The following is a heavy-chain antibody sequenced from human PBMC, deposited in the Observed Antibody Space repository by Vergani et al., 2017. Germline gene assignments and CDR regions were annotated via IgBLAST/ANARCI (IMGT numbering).Heavy chain of an antibody. CDR3: ARDNHIVVVPAAMGGPINWFDP. V-gene: IGHV1-24*01. D-gene: IGHD2-2*01. Sequence: QVQLVQSGAEVKKPGASVKVSCKASGYTLTELSMHWVRQAPGKGLEWMGGFDPEDGETIYAQKFQGRVTMTEDTSTDTAYMELRSLRSDDTAVYYCARDNHIVVVPAAMGGPINWFDPWGQGTLVTVSS. CDR1: GYTLTELS. J-gene: IGHJ5*02. CDR2: FDPEDGET.